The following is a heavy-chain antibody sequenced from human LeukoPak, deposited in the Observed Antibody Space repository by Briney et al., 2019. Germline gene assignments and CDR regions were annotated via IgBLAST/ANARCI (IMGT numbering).Heavy chain of an antibody. D-gene: IGHD5-18*01. J-gene: IGHJ6*02. CDR2: IIPIFGTA. CDR3: ASSLIQLWLYYYYGMDV. Sequence: SVKVSCKASGYTFTSLDVNWVRQAPGQGLEWMGGIIPIFGTANYAQKFQGRVTITADESTSTAYMELSSLRSEDTAVYYCASSLIQLWLYYYYGMDVWGQGTTVTVSS. CDR1: GYTFTSLD. V-gene: IGHV1-69*13.